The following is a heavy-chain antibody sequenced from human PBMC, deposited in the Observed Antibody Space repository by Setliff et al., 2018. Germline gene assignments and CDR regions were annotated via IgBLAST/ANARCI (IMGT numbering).Heavy chain of an antibody. D-gene: IGHD3-10*01. CDR1: GYTFNNYY. CDR2: INTNNGGT. J-gene: IGHJ5*02. Sequence: ASVKVSCKASGYTFNNYYIHWVRQAPGQGLERMGWINTNNGGTKYAQTFQGRVTMTRDTSITTAYMELSRLTSDDTAVYYCAKTKGFGDGWFDPWGQGTLVTVSS. CDR3: AKTKGFGDGWFDP. V-gene: IGHV1-2*02.